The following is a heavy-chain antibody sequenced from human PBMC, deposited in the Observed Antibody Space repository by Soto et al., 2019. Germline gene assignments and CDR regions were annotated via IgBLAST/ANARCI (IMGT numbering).Heavy chain of an antibody. J-gene: IGHJ4*02. CDR1: GFTFRNYW. V-gene: IGHV3-7*01. CDR2: IKYDGSEK. Sequence: GESLKISCAASGFTFRNYWMSWVRQAPGKGLEWVANIKYDGSEKYYVDSVKGRFTISRDNAKNSLYLQMNSLRAEDTALYYCARDCYYGTGSYYTPFFDFWGQGTPVTVS. D-gene: IGHD3-10*01. CDR3: ARDCYYGTGSYYTPFFDF.